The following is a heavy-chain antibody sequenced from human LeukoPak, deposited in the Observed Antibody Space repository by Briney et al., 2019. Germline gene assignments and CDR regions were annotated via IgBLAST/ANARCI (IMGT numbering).Heavy chain of an antibody. Sequence: GGSLRLSCAASGFIFSDYWMTWVRQAPGKGLEWLTNINEDGSVKHYVDSVKGRFTISRDNANNLLYLQMNSLRAEDTAVYYCARESFAARWDWGQGTLVTVSS. CDR2: INEDGSVK. D-gene: IGHD6-6*01. CDR3: ARESFAARWD. V-gene: IGHV3-7*01. J-gene: IGHJ4*02. CDR1: GFIFSDYW.